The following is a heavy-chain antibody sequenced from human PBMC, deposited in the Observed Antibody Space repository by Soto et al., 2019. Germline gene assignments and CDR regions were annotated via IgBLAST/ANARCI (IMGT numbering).Heavy chain of an antibody. V-gene: IGHV4-39*01. CDR3: ARGGYGSGSYYSRFFDY. Sequence: SETLSLTCTVSGGSISSSSYYWGWIRQPPGKGLEWIGSIYYSGSTYYSPSLKSRVTISVDTSKNQFSLKLSSVTAADTAVYYCARGGYGSGSYYSRFFDYWGQGTLVTVSS. J-gene: IGHJ4*02. D-gene: IGHD3-10*01. CDR2: IYYSGST. CDR1: GGSISSSSYY.